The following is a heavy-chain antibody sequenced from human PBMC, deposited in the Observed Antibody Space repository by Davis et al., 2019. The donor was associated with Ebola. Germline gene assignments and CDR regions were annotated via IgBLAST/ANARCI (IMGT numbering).Heavy chain of an antibody. CDR3: ARELGNAFDI. CDR1: GFTFSSYA. J-gene: IGHJ3*02. CDR2: IYSGGST. V-gene: IGHV3-53*01. Sequence: GESLKISCAASGFTFSSYAMSWVRQAPGKGLEWVSVIYSGGSTYYADSVKGRFTISRDNSKNTLYLQMNSLRAEDTAVYYCARELGNAFDIWGQGTMVTVSS.